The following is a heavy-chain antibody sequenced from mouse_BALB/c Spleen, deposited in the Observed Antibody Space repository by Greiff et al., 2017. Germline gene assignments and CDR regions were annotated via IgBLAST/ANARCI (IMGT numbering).Heavy chain of an antibody. J-gene: IGHJ3*01. CDR2: INPGSGGT. Sequence: QVQLQQSGAELVRPGTSVKVSCKASGYAFTNYLIEWVKQRPGQGLEWIGVINPGSGGTNYNEKFKGKATLTADKSSSTAYMQLSSLTSDDSAVYFCARGYDYGFAYWGQGTLVTVSA. CDR1: GYAFTNYL. V-gene: IGHV1-54*01. CDR3: ARGYDYGFAY. D-gene: IGHD2-4*01.